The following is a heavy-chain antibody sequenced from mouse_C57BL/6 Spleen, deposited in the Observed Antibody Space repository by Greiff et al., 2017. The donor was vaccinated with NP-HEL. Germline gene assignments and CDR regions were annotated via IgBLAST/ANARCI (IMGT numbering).Heavy chain of an antibody. V-gene: IGHV1-61*01. CDR3: ARGTETAQATGVDY. Sequence: QVQLKQPGAELVRPGSSVKLSCKASGYTFTSYWMDWVKQRPGQGLEWIGNIYPSDSETHYNQKFKDKATLTVDKSSSKAYMQLSSLTSEDSAVYYCARGTETAQATGVDYWGQGTTLTVSS. D-gene: IGHD3-2*02. CDR1: GYTFTSYW. J-gene: IGHJ2*01. CDR2: IYPSDSET.